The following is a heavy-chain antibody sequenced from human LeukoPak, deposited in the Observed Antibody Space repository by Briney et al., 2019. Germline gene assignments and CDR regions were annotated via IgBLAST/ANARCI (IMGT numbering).Heavy chain of an antibody. J-gene: IGHJ6*02. CDR2: ITISSNLI. CDR1: GFSLSSYS. V-gene: IGHV3-21*01. D-gene: IGHD3-9*01. CDR3: ARDGHGDGFLTGYSYFGMDV. Sequence: PGGSLRLSCAASGFSLSSYSMNWVRQAPGKGLEWVSSITISSNLIYYADSVKGRFTISRDNAKSSLFLQMNSLRAEDTAVYFCARDGHGDGFLTGYSYFGMDVWGQGTTVTVSS.